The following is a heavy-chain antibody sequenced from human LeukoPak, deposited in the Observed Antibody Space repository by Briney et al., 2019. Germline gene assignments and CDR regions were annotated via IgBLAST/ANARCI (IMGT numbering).Heavy chain of an antibody. Sequence: ASVKVSCKASGYTFTSYGISWVRQAPGQGLEWMGWINPNSGGTNYAQKFQGRVTMTRDTSISTAYMELSRLRSDDTAVYYCARVSRIAVAGRGYYYMDVWGKGTTVTISS. CDR1: GYTFTSYG. CDR3: ARVSRIAVAGRGYYYMDV. V-gene: IGHV1-2*02. J-gene: IGHJ6*03. CDR2: INPNSGGT. D-gene: IGHD6-19*01.